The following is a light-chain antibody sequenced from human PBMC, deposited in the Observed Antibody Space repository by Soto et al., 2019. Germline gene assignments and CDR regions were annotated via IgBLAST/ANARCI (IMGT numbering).Light chain of an antibody. Sequence: IVLTQSPGTLSLSPGERATHSCRASQSVSSSYLAWYQQKPGQAPRLLIYGASSRATGIPDRFSGSGSGTDFTLTISRLGPEDFAVYYCQQYGSSPTYGGGTKVDIK. CDR2: GAS. CDR1: QSVSSSY. CDR3: QQYGSSPT. V-gene: IGKV3-20*01. J-gene: IGKJ4*01.